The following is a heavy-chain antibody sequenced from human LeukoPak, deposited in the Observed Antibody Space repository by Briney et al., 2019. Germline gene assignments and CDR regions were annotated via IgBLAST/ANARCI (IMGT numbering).Heavy chain of an antibody. V-gene: IGHV3-7*03. D-gene: IGHD3-10*01. CDR3: ARDYGWSFAN. J-gene: IGHJ4*02. CDR1: GFAFTNAW. CDR2: IKYDGSEQ. Sequence: GGSLRLSCAASGFAFTNAWMNWVRQAPGKGPEWVANIKYDGSEQYYVDSVKGRFSISRDNTKNLLYLQMNSLRVEDTAVYYCARDYGWSFANWGQGTLVTVSS.